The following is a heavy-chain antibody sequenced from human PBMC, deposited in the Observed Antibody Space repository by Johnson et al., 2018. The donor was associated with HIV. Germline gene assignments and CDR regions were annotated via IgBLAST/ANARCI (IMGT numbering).Heavy chain of an antibody. J-gene: IGHJ3*02. CDR1: GFTFGDYA. CDR3: ARDRRVGYTTYDAFDI. D-gene: IGHD5-18*01. CDR2: IRSKGYGGTA. V-gene: IGHV3-49*03. Sequence: VQLVESGGDLVQPGRSLTLSCTASGFTFGDYAMSWFRQAPGKGLEWVGFIRSKGYGGTAEYAASVKGRSAISRDNAKNSLYLQMNSLRAEDTALYYCARDRRVGYTTYDAFDIWGQGTMVTVSS.